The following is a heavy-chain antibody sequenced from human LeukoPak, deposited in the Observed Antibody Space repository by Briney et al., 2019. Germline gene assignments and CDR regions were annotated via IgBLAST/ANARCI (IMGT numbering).Heavy chain of an antibody. D-gene: IGHD3-16*01. J-gene: IGHJ4*02. V-gene: IGHV4-38-2*02. CDR2: IYHSGRT. CDR3: ARVDYDYVWGSYQPGAFDY. CDR1: GYSISSGYF. Sequence: ASETLSLTCTVSGYSISSGYFWVWIRQPPGKGLEWIGSIYHSGRTYYNPSLKSRVTISVDTSKNQFSLKLSSVTAADTAVYYCARVDYDYVWGSYQPGAFDYWGQGTLVTVSS.